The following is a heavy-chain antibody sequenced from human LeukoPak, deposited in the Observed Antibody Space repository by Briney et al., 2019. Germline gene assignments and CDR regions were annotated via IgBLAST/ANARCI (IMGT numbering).Heavy chain of an antibody. J-gene: IGHJ6*02. V-gene: IGHV3-30-3*01. Sequence: GGSLRLSCAASGFTFSSYAMHWVRQAPGKGLEWVAVISYDGSNKYYADSVKGRFTISRDNSKNTLYLQMNSLRAEDTAVYYCARDQYYDSSGYYLWDYYYGMDVWGQGTTVTVSS. CDR1: GFTFSSYA. D-gene: IGHD3-22*01. CDR3: ARDQYYDSSGYYLWDYYYGMDV. CDR2: ISYDGSNK.